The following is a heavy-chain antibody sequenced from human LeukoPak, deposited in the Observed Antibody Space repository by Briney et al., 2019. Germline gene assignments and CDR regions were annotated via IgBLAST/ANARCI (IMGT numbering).Heavy chain of an antibody. J-gene: IGHJ4*02. CDR3: AKEEEYVLLWSLLDY. Sequence: GGSLRLSCVASGFTFSSYAMSWVRQAPGKGLEWVSAISGSGGSTYYADSVKGRFTISRDNSKNTLYLQMNSLRAEDTAVYYCAKEEEYVLLWSLLDYWGQGTLVTVSS. CDR2: ISGSGGST. CDR1: GFTFSSYA. D-gene: IGHD3-10*01. V-gene: IGHV3-23*01.